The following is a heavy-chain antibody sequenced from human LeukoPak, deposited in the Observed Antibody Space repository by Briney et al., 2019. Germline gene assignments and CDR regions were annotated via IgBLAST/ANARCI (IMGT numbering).Heavy chain of an antibody. Sequence: PGGSLRLSCAASGFTFSIYGMSWVRQAPGRGLEWVSAMSGSGGSTYYADSVKGRFTISRDNSKNTLYLQMNSLRVEDTALYYCAKSFSGGSELGGFDYWGQGTLVTVSS. D-gene: IGHD1-26*01. CDR2: MSGSGGST. V-gene: IGHV3-23*01. CDR1: GFTFSIYG. CDR3: AKSFSGGSELGGFDY. J-gene: IGHJ4*02.